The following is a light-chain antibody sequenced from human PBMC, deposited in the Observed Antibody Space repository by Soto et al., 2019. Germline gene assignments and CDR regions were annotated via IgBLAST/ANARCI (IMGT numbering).Light chain of an antibody. CDR2: GTS. Sequence: DIQMTQSPSSLSASVGERVTITCRASQSIDNYLNWYQHKPGKAPKLLIYGTSSLQSGVPSRFVGSGSGTDFTLTISSLQPEDFAIYYCQQSYSGPPFTFGPGTKVDIK. V-gene: IGKV1-39*01. CDR3: QQSYSGPPFT. CDR1: QSIDNY. J-gene: IGKJ3*01.